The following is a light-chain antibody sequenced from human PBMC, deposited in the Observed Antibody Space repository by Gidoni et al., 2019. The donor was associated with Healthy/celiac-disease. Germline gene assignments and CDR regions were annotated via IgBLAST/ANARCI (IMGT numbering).Light chain of an antibody. CDR2: AAS. CDR1: QSISSY. V-gene: IGKV1-39*01. CDR3: QQSYSTPMYT. J-gene: IGKJ2*01. Sequence: DSQMTQSPSSLSASVGDRVTITCRASQSISSYLNWYQQKPGKAPKLLIYAASRLQSGVPSRFSGSGSGTDFTLTISSLQPEDFATYYCQQSYSTPMYTFGQGTKLEIK.